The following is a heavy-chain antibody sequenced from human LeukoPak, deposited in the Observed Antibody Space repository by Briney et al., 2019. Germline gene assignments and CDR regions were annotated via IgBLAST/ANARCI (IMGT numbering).Heavy chain of an antibody. J-gene: IGHJ5*02. Sequence: SETLSLTCTVSGGSISSYYWSWIRQPPGKGLEWIGYIYYSGSTNYNPSLKSRVTISVDTSENQFSLKLSSVTAADTAVYYCARVLLSNYDFWSGYSNWFDPWGQGTLVTVSS. CDR2: IYYSGST. D-gene: IGHD3-3*01. V-gene: IGHV4-59*01. CDR1: GGSISSYY. CDR3: ARVLLSNYDFWSGYSNWFDP.